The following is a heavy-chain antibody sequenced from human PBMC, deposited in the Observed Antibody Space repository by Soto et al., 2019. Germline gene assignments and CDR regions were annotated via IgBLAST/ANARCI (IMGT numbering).Heavy chain of an antibody. J-gene: IGHJ6*02. CDR1: GGTFSSYA. CDR3: AREDIVVVPAAIPVRYYYYGMDV. CDR2: IIPIFGTA. V-gene: IGHV1-69*13. D-gene: IGHD2-2*02. Sequence: ASVKVSCKASGGTFSSYAISWVRQAPGQGLEWMGGIIPIFGTANYAQKFQGRVTITADESTSTAYMELSSLRSEDTAVYYCAREDIVVVPAAIPVRYYYYGMDVWGQGTTVTVSS.